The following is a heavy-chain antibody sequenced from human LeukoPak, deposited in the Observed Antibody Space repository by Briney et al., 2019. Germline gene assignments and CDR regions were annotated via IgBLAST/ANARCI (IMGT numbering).Heavy chain of an antibody. J-gene: IGHJ4*02. V-gene: IGHV4-61*02. Sequence: SQTLSLTCTVSGGSISSGSYFWSWLRQPAGKGLEWIGRIYTTGSTNYNPSLKSRVTISMDTSKNQFSLKLSSVTAADTAVYYCARFGANDWGQGTLVTVSS. CDR2: IYTTGST. D-gene: IGHD3-16*01. CDR3: ARFGAND. CDR1: GGSISSGSYF.